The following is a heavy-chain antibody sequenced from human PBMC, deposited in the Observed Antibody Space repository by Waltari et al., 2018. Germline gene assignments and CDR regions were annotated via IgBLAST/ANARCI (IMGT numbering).Heavy chain of an antibody. CDR2: IYTSGST. CDR1: GGSISSGSYY. Sequence: QVQLQESGPGLVKPSQTLSLTCTVSGGSISSGSYYWRWIRQPAGKGLEWIGRIYTSGSTNYNPSLKSRVTISVDTSKNQFSLKLSSVTAADTAVYYCAREAAAGTERYFDYWGQGTLVTVSS. V-gene: IGHV4-61*02. D-gene: IGHD6-13*01. CDR3: AREAAAGTERYFDY. J-gene: IGHJ4*02.